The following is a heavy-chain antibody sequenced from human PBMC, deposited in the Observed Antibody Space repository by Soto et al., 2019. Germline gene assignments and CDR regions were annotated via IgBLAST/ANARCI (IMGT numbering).Heavy chain of an antibody. Sequence: EVQLVESGGGLVQPGGSLRPSCAASGFTFSSYWMHWVRQAPGKGLVWVSRINSDGSSTSYADSGKGRFTISRDNAKNTLYLQMISLRAEDTAVYYCARVGGYCSSSSCYRDYYYYMDVWGKGATVTVSS. D-gene: IGHD2-2*01. CDR3: ARVGGYCSSSSCYRDYYYYMDV. V-gene: IGHV3-74*01. CDR1: GFTFSSYW. CDR2: INSDGSST. J-gene: IGHJ6*03.